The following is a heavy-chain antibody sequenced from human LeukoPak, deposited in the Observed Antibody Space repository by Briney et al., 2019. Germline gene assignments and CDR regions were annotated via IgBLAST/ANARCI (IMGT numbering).Heavy chain of an antibody. J-gene: IGHJ4*02. D-gene: IGHD2-15*01. Sequence: SETLSLTCTVSGGSISNYFWSWIRQPAGKGLEWIGRLYTSGNTNYNPSVKSRVTMSADTSKNQFSLKLSSVTAADTAVYYCARGPYCSRGTCSLDYWGQGTLVTVSS. CDR1: GGSISNYF. CDR3: ARGPYCSRGTCSLDY. CDR2: LYTSGNT. V-gene: IGHV4-4*07.